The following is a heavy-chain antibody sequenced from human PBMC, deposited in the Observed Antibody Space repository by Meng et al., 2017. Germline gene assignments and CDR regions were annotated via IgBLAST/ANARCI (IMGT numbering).Heavy chain of an antibody. V-gene: IGHV3-15*01. J-gene: IGHJ4*02. Sequence: GESLKISCAASGFTFSNAWMSWVRQAPGKGLEWVGRIKSKTDGGTTDYAAPVKGRFTISRDDSKNTLYLQMNSLRAEDTAVYYCARPYYYGSGSYYNHYWGQGTLVTVSS. CDR3: ARPYYYGSGSYYNHY. CDR1: GFTFSNAW. D-gene: IGHD3-10*01. CDR2: IKSKTDGGTT.